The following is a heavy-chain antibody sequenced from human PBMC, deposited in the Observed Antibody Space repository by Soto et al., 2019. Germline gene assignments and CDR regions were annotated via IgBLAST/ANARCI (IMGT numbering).Heavy chain of an antibody. CDR1: GFTFSSYS. CDR2: ISSSSSYI. Sequence: EVQLVESGGGLVKPGGSLRLSCAASGFTFSSYSMNWVRQAPGKVLEWVSSISSSSSYIYYADSVKGRFTISRDNAKNPLYLQMNSLRAEDTAVYYCARDASSSWYPGYWGQGTLVTVSS. D-gene: IGHD6-13*01. V-gene: IGHV3-21*01. J-gene: IGHJ4*02. CDR3: ARDASSSWYPGY.